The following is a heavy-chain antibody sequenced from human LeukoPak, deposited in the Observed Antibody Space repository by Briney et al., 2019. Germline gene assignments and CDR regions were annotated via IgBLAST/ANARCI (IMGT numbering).Heavy chain of an antibody. CDR2: ISAYNGNT. J-gene: IGHJ4*02. D-gene: IGHD2-2*01. Sequence: ASVKVSCKASGYTFTSYGISWVRQAPGQGLEWMGWISAYNGNTNYAQKLQGRVTMTTDTSTSTAYMELRSLRSDDTAVYYCARELGYCSSTSCYGSVYHFDYWGQGTLVTVSS. V-gene: IGHV1-18*01. CDR3: ARELGYCSSTSCYGSVYHFDY. CDR1: GYTFTSYG.